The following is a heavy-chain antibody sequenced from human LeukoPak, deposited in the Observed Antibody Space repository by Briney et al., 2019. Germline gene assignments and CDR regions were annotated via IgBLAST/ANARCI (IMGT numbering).Heavy chain of an antibody. CDR2: INIDNGNT. CDR3: ARDHDYSKNFDY. J-gene: IGHJ4*02. CDR1: GYTFINYA. V-gene: IGHV1-3*04. D-gene: IGHD4-11*01. Sequence: AASVKVSCKASGYTFINYAMHWVRQAPGQRLEWMGRINIDNGNTKYSQKFQGRVTITRDTSASTAYMELSSPRSEDTAVYYCARDHDYSKNFDYWGQGTLVTVSS.